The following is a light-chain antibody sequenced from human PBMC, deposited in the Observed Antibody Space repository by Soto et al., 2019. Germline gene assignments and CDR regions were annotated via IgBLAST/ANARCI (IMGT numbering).Light chain of an antibody. V-gene: IGLV1-40*01. J-gene: IGLJ3*02. CDR1: SSNIGAGYD. CDR2: GNS. Sequence: QSVLTQPPSVSGAPGQRVTISCTGSSSNIGAGYDVHWYQQLPGTAPQLVIYGNSNRPSRVPDRFSGSNSGTSAFLAITGLQAEDEADYNCQSYDSSLGGSVFGGGTKLTVL. CDR3: QSYDSSLGGSV.